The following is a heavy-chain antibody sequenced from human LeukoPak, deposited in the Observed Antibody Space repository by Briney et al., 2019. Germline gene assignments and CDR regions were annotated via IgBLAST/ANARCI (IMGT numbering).Heavy chain of an antibody. CDR2: IYSGGSS. Sequence: GGSLRLSCTPSGLSVSTNCMNGVCPAPGKGREWVSGIYSGGSSYYEDPVKGRFTISRDNSKNTLYLQMNSLRVEDTAVYYCARAGRDGYNHRYFDYWGQGTLVTVSS. V-gene: IGHV3-66*01. D-gene: IGHD5-12*01. CDR1: GLSVSTNC. J-gene: IGHJ4*02. CDR3: ARAGRDGYNHRYFDY.